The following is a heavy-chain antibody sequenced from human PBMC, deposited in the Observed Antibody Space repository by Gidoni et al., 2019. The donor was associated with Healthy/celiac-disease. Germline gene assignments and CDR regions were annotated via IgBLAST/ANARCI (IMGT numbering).Heavy chain of an antibody. D-gene: IGHD2-21*02. Sequence: EVQLLESGGGLVQPGGSLRLPWPAFGFTFTSYAMPWVRQAPGKGLEWVSDISGSGDSTYYADSVKGRFTISRDNSKNTLYLQMNSLRAEDTAVYYCAKYCGGDCYVDAFDIWGQGTMVTVSS. CDR2: ISGSGDST. CDR3: AKYCGGDCYVDAFDI. V-gene: IGHV3-23*01. CDR1: GFTFTSYA. J-gene: IGHJ3*02.